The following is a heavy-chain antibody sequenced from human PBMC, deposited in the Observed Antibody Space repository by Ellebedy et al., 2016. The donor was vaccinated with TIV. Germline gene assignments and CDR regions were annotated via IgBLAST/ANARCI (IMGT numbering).Heavy chain of an antibody. J-gene: IGHJ2*01. D-gene: IGHD1-26*01. V-gene: IGHV2-70*04. Sequence: SGPTLVKPTQTLTLTCTFSGFSLTTTGMRITWIRQPPGKALEWLARVDWDDDKFYSTSLKTRLTISKDTSKNQVVLTMTNMDPVDTATYYCARMLGRMGYFDLWGRGTLVTVSS. CDR1: GFSLTTTGMR. CDR2: VDWDDDK. CDR3: ARMLGRMGYFDL.